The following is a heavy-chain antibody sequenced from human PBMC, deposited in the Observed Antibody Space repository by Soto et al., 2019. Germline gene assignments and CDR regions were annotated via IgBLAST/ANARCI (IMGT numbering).Heavy chain of an antibody. D-gene: IGHD6-6*01. CDR3: ARDSRGGAARRPTFYY. CDR2: IGRSGETI. J-gene: IGHJ4*02. Sequence: GGSLRLSCVGSGFTFSSFEMNWVRQTPGKGLEWLSYIGRSGETIYCADSVKGRFTISRDNAKSSLFLQMNGLRDEDTGIYYCARDSRGGAARRPTFYYWGRGTLVTVSS. CDR1: GFTFSSFE. V-gene: IGHV3-48*03.